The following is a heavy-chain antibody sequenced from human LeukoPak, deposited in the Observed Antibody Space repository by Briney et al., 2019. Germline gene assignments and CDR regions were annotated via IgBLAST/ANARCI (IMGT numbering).Heavy chain of an antibody. CDR2: IYYTGNS. J-gene: IGHJ3*02. Sequence: SETLSLTCTVSGGSISNYYWSWIRQPPAKRLGWIGYIYYTGNSNYNPSLKSRVTISVDTSKNQFSLKLSSVTAADTAVYYCARVYGSGYDFRGAFDIWGQGTMVTVSS. CDR1: GGSISNYY. V-gene: IGHV4-59*01. D-gene: IGHD5-12*01. CDR3: ARVYGSGYDFRGAFDI.